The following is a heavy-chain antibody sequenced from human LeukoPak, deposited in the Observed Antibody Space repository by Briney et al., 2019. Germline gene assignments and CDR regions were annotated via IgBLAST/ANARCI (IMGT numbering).Heavy chain of an antibody. CDR1: GFTFSSYE. J-gene: IGHJ4*02. CDR2: ISSSGSTI. V-gene: IGHV3-48*03. Sequence: GGSLRLSCAASGFTFSSYEMNWVRQAPGKGLEWVSYISSSGSTIYYADSVKGRFTISRDNAKNSLYLQMNSLRAEDTAVYYCARVRIVATTYYFDYWGQGTLVTVSS. D-gene: IGHD5-12*01. CDR3: ARVRIVATTYYFDY.